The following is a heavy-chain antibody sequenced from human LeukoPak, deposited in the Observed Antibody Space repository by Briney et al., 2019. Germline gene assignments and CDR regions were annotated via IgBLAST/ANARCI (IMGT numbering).Heavy chain of an antibody. V-gene: IGHV1-3*01. Sequence: ASVKVSCKASGYTFTSYAIHWVRQAPGQRLEWMGWINAGNGNTKYSQKFQGRVTITRDTSASTAYMELSSLRSEDTAVHYCARDREQQLSWFDPWGQGTLVTVSS. J-gene: IGHJ5*02. D-gene: IGHD6-13*01. CDR3: ARDREQQLSWFDP. CDR1: GYTFTSYA. CDR2: INAGNGNT.